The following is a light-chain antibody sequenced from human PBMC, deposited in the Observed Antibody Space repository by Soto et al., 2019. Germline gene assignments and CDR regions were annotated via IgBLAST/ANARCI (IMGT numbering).Light chain of an antibody. J-gene: IGKJ4*01. V-gene: IGKV1-8*01. CDR3: QQYYSYPLT. Sequence: AIRMTQSPSSLSASTGDRVNMTCRASQGISSYLAWYQQKPGKAPKLLIYTASTLQSGVPSRFSGSGSGTDFTLTISCLLSEDFATYYCQQYYSYPLTFGGGTKVEIK. CDR1: QGISSY. CDR2: TAS.